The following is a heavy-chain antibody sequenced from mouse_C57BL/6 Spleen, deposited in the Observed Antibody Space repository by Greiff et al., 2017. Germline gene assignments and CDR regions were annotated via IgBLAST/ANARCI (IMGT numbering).Heavy chain of an antibody. V-gene: IGHV6-3*01. Sequence: EVKLEESGGGLVQPGGSMKLSCVASGFTFSNYWMNWVRQSPEKGLEWVAQIRLKSDNYATHYAESVKGRFTISRDDSKSSVYLQMNNLRAEDTGIYYCTGGGGLYFDVWGTGTTVTVSS. CDR2: IRLKSDNYAT. D-gene: IGHD6-1*01. CDR3: TGGGGLYFDV. J-gene: IGHJ1*03. CDR1: GFTFSNYW.